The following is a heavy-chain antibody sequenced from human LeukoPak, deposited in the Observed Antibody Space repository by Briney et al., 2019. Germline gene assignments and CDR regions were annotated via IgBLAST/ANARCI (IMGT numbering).Heavy chain of an antibody. CDR1: GYSFTTYW. CDR2: IYPGDSDT. J-gene: IGHJ6*03. CDR3: ARYSLLPPSTVTTNYYYMDV. Sequence: GESLKISCKGSGYSFTTYWIAWVRQMPGKGLERMGIIYPGDSDTRYSPSFQGQVTISADKSISTAYLQWSSLKASDTALYYCARYSLLPPSTVTTNYYYMDVWGKGTTVTVSS. D-gene: IGHD4-11*01. V-gene: IGHV5-51*01.